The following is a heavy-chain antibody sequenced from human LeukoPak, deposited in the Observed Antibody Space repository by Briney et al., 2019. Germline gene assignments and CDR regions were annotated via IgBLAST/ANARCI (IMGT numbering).Heavy chain of an antibody. J-gene: IGHJ4*02. CDR2: IYYSGST. CDR1: GXSISSXY. V-gene: IGHV4-59*01. CDR3: ARGYGLAPAPGNY. Sequence: ETLSLXXXVSGXSISSXYWSWIRQPPGKGLEWIGYIYYSGSTNYNPSLKSRVTISVDTSKNQFSLKLSSVTAADTAVYYCARGYGLAPAPGNYWGQGTLVTVSS. D-gene: IGHD3-16*01.